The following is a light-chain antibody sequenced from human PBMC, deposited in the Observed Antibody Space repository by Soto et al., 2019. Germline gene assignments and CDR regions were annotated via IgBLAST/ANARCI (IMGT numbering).Light chain of an antibody. CDR3: QQYNTFWT. J-gene: IGKJ1*01. Sequence: DIERTQSPSTVSPSVGDRATYTCRASQSISSWLAWYQQKPGKAPKLLIYDVSSLESGVPSRFSGSGSGTEFTLTISSLQPDDFATYYCQQYNTFWTFGQGTKVDIK. CDR1: QSISSW. CDR2: DVS. V-gene: IGKV1-5*01.